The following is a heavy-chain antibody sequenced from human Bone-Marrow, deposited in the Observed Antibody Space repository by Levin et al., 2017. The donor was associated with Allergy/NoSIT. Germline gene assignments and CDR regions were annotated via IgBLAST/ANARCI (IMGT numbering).Heavy chain of an antibody. V-gene: IGHV1-18*01. CDR1: GYTFTSYG. D-gene: IGHD2-15*01. CDR3: ARLWLSCSGGSCYANWFDP. J-gene: IGHJ5*02. Sequence: ASVKVSCKASGYTFTSYGISWVRQAPGQGLEWMGWISAYNGNTNYAQKLQGRVTMTTDTSTSTAYMELRSLRSDDTAVYYCARLWLSCSGGSCYANWFDPWGQGTLVTVSS. CDR2: ISAYNGNT.